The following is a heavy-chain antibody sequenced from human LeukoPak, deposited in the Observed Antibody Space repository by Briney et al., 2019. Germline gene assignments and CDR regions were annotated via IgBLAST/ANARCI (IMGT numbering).Heavy chain of an antibody. Sequence: SETLSLTCTVSDGSISSFYWSWIRQPPGQGLEWIGYISYSGSTNYNPSLKSRVTVSVDTSKNQFSLKLSSVTAADTAVYYCARRNPMSNSFDFWGQGTLVTVSS. CDR3: ARRNPMSNSFDF. D-gene: IGHD4-23*01. CDR2: ISYSGST. V-gene: IGHV4-59*08. J-gene: IGHJ4*02. CDR1: DGSISSFY.